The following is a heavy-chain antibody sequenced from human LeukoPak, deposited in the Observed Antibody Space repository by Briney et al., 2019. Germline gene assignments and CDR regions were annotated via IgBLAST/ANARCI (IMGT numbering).Heavy chain of an antibody. V-gene: IGHV3-23*01. CDR1: GFTFSSYA. CDR3: ARWTYTGYERVFDY. D-gene: IGHD5-12*01. J-gene: IGHJ4*02. Sequence: GGSLRLSCAASGFTFSSYAMNWVRQTPTKGLEWISSVIHSGSSTYYAASVKGRFTISRDNSKNTLYLQMNSLRAEDTAVYYCARWTYTGYERVFDYWGQGTLVTVSS. CDR2: VIHSGSST.